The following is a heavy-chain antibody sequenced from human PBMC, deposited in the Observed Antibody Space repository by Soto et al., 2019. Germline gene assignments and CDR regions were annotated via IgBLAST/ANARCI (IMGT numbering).Heavy chain of an antibody. V-gene: IGHV5-51*01. J-gene: IGHJ6*02. CDR1: GYSFTSYW. Sequence: GESLKISCKGSGYSFTSYWIGWVRQMPGKGLEWMGIIYPGDSDTRYSPSFQGQVTISADKSISTAYLQWSSLKAPDTAMYYCARRGRYSYGNYYYYGMDVCGQGTTVTVSS. CDR2: IYPGDSDT. D-gene: IGHD5-18*01. CDR3: ARRGRYSYGNYYYYGMDV.